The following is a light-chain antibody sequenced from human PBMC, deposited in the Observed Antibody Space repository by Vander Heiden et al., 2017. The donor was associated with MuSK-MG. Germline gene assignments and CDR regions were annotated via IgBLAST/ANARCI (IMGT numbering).Light chain of an antibody. V-gene: IGLV2-11*01. J-gene: IGLJ3*02. CDR1: SSDVGGYNY. CDR3: CSYAGSYTRV. Sequence: QYALTQPRSVSGSPGQSVTIPCTGTSSDVGGYNYVSWYQQHPVKAPKLMIHDVSKRPSGVPDRFAGSKSGNTASLTVSGLQAEDEADYYCCSYAGSYTRVFGGGTKVTVV. CDR2: DVS.